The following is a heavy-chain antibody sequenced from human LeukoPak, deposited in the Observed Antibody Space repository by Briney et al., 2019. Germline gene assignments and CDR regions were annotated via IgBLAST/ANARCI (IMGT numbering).Heavy chain of an antibody. CDR1: GGSISSYF. CDR3: AREKNQLDLDP. Sequence: SETLTLTCTVSGGSISSYFWSWIRQPAGKGLEWIGRIHTSGNTNYNPSLKSRVTMTVDTSKNQFSLNLTSVTAADTAEYYCAREKNQLDLDPRGQGTFCTASS. D-gene: IGHD3-3*01. V-gene: IGHV4-4*07. J-gene: IGHJ5*02. CDR2: IHTSGNT.